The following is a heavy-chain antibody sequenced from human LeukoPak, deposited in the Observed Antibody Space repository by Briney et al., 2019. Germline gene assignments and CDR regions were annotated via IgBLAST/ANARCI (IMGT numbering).Heavy chain of an antibody. Sequence: GASVKVSCKASGDTFTSYGISWVRQAPGQGLEWMGWITTYNGNRNYAQKVQDRVTMTTDTSTSTAYMELRNLKSDDTAVYYCAKFTGSYNHDAFDIWGQGTMVTVSS. D-gene: IGHD1-26*01. CDR1: GDTFTSYG. CDR2: ITTYNGNR. V-gene: IGHV1-18*01. CDR3: AKFTGSYNHDAFDI. J-gene: IGHJ3*02.